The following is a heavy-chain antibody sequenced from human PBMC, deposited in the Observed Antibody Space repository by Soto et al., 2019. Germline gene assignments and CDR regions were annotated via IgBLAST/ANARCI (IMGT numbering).Heavy chain of an antibody. Sequence: EASVKVSCKASGYTFTGYYMHWVRQAPGQGLEWMGWINPNSGGTNYAQKFQGWVTMTRDTSISTAYMELSRLRSDDTAVYYCARXYYGSGSYLAYYYGMDVWGQGTTVTVSS. J-gene: IGHJ6*01. CDR3: ARXYYGSGSYLAYYYGMDV. V-gene: IGHV1-2*04. CDR1: GYTFTGYY. D-gene: IGHD3-10*01. CDR2: INPNSGGT.